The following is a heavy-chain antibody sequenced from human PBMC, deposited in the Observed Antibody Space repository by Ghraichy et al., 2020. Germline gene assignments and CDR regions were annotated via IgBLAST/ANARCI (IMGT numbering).Heavy chain of an antibody. CDR3: AGHNSRNYLVDY. D-gene: IGHD2/OR15-2a*01. CDR1: GGSMSSDY. J-gene: IGHJ4*02. CDR2: ISYSGNT. Sequence: SETLSLTCSVSGGSMSSDYWSWIRQPPGNGLEWIGFISYSGNTKYNPSLKSRVTISVDTSKRQLSLKMNSVTAADTGVYYCAGHNSRNYLVDYWGQGALVTVSS. V-gene: IGHV4-59*08.